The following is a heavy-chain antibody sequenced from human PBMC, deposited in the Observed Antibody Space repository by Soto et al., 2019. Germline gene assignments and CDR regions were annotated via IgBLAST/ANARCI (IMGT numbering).Heavy chain of an antibody. D-gene: IGHD6-19*01. J-gene: IGHJ6*02. V-gene: IGHV1-69*13. Sequence: GSSVNVSCKASGGTFSSYAISWVRQAPGQGLEWMGGIIPIFGTANYAQKFQGRVTITADESTSTAYMELSSLRSEDTAVYYCARGLRSSGWFAYYYYYGMDVWGQGTTVTVS. CDR3: ARGLRSSGWFAYYYYYGMDV. CDR1: GGTFSSYA. CDR2: IIPIFGTA.